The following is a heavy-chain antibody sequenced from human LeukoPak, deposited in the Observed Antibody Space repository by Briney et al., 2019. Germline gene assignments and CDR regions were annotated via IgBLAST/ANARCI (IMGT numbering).Heavy chain of an antibody. J-gene: IGHJ4*02. D-gene: IGHD5-12*01. CDR3: VRHLYSGAEYYFDY. Sequence: TSETLSLTCTVSGGSISSYYWSWIRQPPGKGLGWIGYIYTSGSTNYNPSLKSRVTISVDTSKNQFSLKLSSVTAADTAVYYCVRHLYSGAEYYFDYWGQGTLVTVSS. V-gene: IGHV4-4*09. CDR2: IYTSGST. CDR1: GGSISSYY.